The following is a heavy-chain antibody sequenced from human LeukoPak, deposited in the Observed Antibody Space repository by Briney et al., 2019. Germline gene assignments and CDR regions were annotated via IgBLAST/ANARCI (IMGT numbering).Heavy chain of an antibody. J-gene: IGHJ4*02. CDR2: ISSSSSYI. D-gene: IGHD6-6*01. CDR3: ARDRDLAARPDLFDY. CDR1: GFTFSSYS. V-gene: IGHV3-21*01. Sequence: GGSLRLSCAASGFTFSSYSMNWVRQAPGKGLEWVSSISSSSSYIYYADSVKGRFTISRDNAKNSLYLQMNSLRAEDTAVYYCARDRDLAARPDLFDYWGQGTLVTVSS.